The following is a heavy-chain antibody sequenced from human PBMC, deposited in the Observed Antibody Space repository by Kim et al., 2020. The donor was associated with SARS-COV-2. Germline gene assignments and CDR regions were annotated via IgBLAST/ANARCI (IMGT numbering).Heavy chain of an antibody. D-gene: IGHD2-2*01. V-gene: IGHV4-34*01. CDR2: INHSGST. Sequence: SETLSLTCAVYGGSFSGYYWSWIRQPPGKGLEWIGEINHSGSTNFNPSLKSRVTISVDTSKNQFSLKLSSVTAADTAVYYCARWGSTSSVPYMDVWGKGT. CDR3: ARWGSTSSVPYMDV. CDR1: GGSFSGYY. J-gene: IGHJ6*03.